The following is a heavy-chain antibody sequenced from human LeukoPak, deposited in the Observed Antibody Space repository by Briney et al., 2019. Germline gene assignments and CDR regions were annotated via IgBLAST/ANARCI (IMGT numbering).Heavy chain of an antibody. CDR3: ARRHTGFDS. CDR2: INSDGSTT. CDR1: GFTFSSYW. V-gene: IGHV3-74*01. J-gene: IGHJ4*02. Sequence: GGSLRLSRTASGFTFSSYWMHCVRQAPGEGLVWVSRINSDGSTTTYADSVKGRFTISRDNAKNTLYLQMNSLRVEDTAVYYCARRHTGFDSWGQGTLVTVSS.